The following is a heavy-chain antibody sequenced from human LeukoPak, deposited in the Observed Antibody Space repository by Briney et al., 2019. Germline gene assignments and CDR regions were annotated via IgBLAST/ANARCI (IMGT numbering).Heavy chain of an antibody. CDR3: VKITSVTGGDC. CDR2: ISSNGGSS. J-gene: IGHJ4*02. V-gene: IGHV3-64D*09. Sequence: GGFLRLSCSASGFTFSAYAMYWVRQAPGKGLEYVSGISSNGGSSFYADSVKGRFTISRDKSKNTLYLQMSSMRAEDTAVYYCVKITSVTGGDCWGQGTRLTVSS. CDR1: GFTFSAYA. D-gene: IGHD1-1*01.